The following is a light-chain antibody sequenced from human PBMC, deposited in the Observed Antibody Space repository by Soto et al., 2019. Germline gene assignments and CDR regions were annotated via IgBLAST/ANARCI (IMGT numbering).Light chain of an antibody. CDR3: QQLNSYPPT. V-gene: IGKV1-8*01. Sequence: AIRMTQSPSSLSASTGDRVTITCRASQGISSYLSWYQQKPGKAPKLLIYAASTLQSGVPSRFGGSGSGTDFTLTISSLQPEDFATYYCQQLNSYPPTFGGGTKVDIK. CDR1: QGISSY. CDR2: AAS. J-gene: IGKJ4*01.